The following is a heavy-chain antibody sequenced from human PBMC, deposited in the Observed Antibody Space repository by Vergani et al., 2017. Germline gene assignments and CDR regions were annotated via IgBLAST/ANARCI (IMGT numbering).Heavy chain of an antibody. V-gene: IGHV3-11*01. Sequence: QVQLVESGGGLVKPGGSLRLSCAAFGFTFSDYYMSWIRQAPGKGLEWVSYISSSGSTIYYADSVKGRFTISRDNAKNSLYLQMNSLRAEDTAVYYCAREYYDFWSGHRPYYYYMDVWGKGTTVTVSS. CDR2: ISSSGSTI. D-gene: IGHD3-3*01. CDR3: AREYYDFWSGHRPYYYYMDV. J-gene: IGHJ6*03. CDR1: GFTFSDYY.